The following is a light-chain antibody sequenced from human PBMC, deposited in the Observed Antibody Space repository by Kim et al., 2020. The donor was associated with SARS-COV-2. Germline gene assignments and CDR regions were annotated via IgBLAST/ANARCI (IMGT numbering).Light chain of an antibody. CDR1: SSNIGSNP. CDR2: SDN. Sequence: QRVTISCSGSSSNIGSNPVSWYQQFPGTAPKLLIYSDNQRPSGVPDRFSASQSGSSASLAISGLQSDDEADYYCAAWDDSLNGRGVFGGGTQLTVL. CDR3: AAWDDSLNGRGV. J-gene: IGLJ3*02. V-gene: IGLV1-44*01.